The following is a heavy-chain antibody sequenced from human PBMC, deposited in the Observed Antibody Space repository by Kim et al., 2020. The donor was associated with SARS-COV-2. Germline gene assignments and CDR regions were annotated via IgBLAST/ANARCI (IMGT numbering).Heavy chain of an antibody. Sequence: SPSCQGQVTISADKSISTAYLQWSSMKASDTAMYYCARQEYSSIWYWFDPWGQGTLVTVSS. D-gene: IGHD6-13*01. CDR3: ARQEYSSIWYWFDP. J-gene: IGHJ5*02. V-gene: IGHV5-51*01.